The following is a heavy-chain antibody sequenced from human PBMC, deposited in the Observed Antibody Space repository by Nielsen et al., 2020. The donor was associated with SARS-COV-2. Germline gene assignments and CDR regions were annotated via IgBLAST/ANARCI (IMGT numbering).Heavy chain of an antibody. J-gene: IGHJ4*02. Sequence: GGSLRLSCAASGFTFSDYYMNWIRQAPGKGLEWVSNISTNGCTINYADSVKGRFTISRDNAKNSLYLQMNSLRAEDTAVYYCAKDIEVVVVTAISYYFDYWGQGTLVTVSS. V-gene: IGHV3-11*01. CDR2: ISTNGCTI. CDR3: AKDIEVVVVTAISYYFDY. CDR1: GFTFSDYY. D-gene: IGHD2-21*02.